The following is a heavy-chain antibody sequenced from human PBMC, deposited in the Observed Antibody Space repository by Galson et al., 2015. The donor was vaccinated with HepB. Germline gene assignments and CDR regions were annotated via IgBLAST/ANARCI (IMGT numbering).Heavy chain of an antibody. CDR1: GFTFSSSA. CDR2: INDKGAKT. V-gene: IGHV3-23*01. J-gene: IGHJ4*02. CDR3: ARSLYDSSGYLDY. Sequence: SLRLSCADSGFTFSSSAINWVRQAPGKGLEWVAGINDKGAKTYYADSVKGRFTISRDNSKDTLYLQMNSLRAEDTAVYYCARSLYDSSGYLDYWGQGTLVTVSS. D-gene: IGHD3-22*01.